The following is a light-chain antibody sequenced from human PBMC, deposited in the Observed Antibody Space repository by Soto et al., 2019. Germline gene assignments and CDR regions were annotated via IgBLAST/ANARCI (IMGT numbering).Light chain of an antibody. CDR2: DTS. CDR3: QQYNNYPYT. V-gene: IGKV1-5*01. Sequence: DIQMTQSPSTLSASVGDRVTITCRASQSISSWLAWYQQKPGKVPKLRIYDTSSLESGVPSRFSGSASGTEFTLTISSLQPDDFATYDCQQYNNYPYTYGQGTKLEIK. J-gene: IGKJ2*01. CDR1: QSISSW.